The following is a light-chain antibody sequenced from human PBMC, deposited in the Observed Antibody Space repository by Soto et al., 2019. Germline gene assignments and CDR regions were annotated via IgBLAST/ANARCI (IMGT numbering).Light chain of an antibody. CDR3: QQSFTTPLT. CDR2: AAS. Sequence: IQMTHSPASLSASVGYRVTITFLASQGISNYLAWYQRKPGKVPKLLIYAASTLRSGVPSRFSGSGSGTDFNLTINSLQPEDFATYFCQQSFTTPLTFGGGTKVDIK. J-gene: IGKJ4*01. V-gene: IGKV1-39*01. CDR1: QGISNY.